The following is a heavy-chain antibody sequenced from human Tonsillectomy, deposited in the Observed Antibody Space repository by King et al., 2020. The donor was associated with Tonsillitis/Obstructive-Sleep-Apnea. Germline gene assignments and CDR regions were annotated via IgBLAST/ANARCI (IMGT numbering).Heavy chain of an antibody. V-gene: IGHV5-51*01. CDR2: IYPGDSDT. J-gene: IGHJ3*02. CDR3: SSTEDTSGYYGAFDI. CDR1: GYSFTSYW. Sequence: QLVQSGAEVKKPGESLKISCKGSGYSFTSYWIGWVRQMPGKGLEWMGIIYPGDSDTRYSPSFQGQVTISADKSIRTAYLQGSSLKASDTAMYYCSSTEDTSGYYGAFDIWGPGTMVTVSS. D-gene: IGHD3-22*01.